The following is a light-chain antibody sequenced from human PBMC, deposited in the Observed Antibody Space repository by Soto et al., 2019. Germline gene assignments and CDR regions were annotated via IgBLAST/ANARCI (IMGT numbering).Light chain of an antibody. CDR3: QQSSKTFIT. V-gene: IGKV1-39*01. Sequence: DIQMTQTPSSLSASVGDRVTISCRASQNIHIYLNWYQQKPGKAPKLLIYRVSNLESGAPSRFSGSGSGTDCTLTISSLQPEDFATYYCQQSSKTFITFGQGTRLDI. CDR1: QNIHIY. J-gene: IGKJ5*01. CDR2: RVS.